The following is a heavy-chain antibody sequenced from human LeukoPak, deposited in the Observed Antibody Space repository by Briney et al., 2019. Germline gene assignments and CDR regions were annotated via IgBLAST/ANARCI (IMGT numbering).Heavy chain of an antibody. V-gene: IGHV3-7*03. Sequence: PGGSLRLSCAAAGFYFSNYWMTWIRQAPGKGLEYVANINQDGSENYYVDSVKGRFSISRDNAKNSLYLQMSSLRAEDTALYYCARDWFTRLGELSPDRAFDYWGQGTLVTVSS. D-gene: IGHD3-16*02. CDR3: ARDWFTRLGELSPDRAFDY. J-gene: IGHJ4*02. CDR2: INQDGSEN. CDR1: GFYFSNYW.